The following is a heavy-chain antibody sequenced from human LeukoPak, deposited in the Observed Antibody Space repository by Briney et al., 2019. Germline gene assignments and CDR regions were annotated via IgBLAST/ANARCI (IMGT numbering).Heavy chain of an antibody. V-gene: IGHV3-48*04. CDR2: ISTSDTTM. J-gene: IGHJ1*01. CDR1: GFTFSSYS. D-gene: IGHD3-22*01. Sequence: GGSLRLSCAASGFTFSSYSMNWVRQAPGKGLEWVSYISTSDTTMYADSVKGRFTISRDNAKNSLYLQMNSLRAEDTAVYYCATYSSLNRREFQYWGQGTLLTVSS. CDR3: ATYSSLNRREFQY.